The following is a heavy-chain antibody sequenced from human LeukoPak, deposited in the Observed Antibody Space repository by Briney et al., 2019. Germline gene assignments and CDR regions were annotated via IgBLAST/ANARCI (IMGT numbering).Heavy chain of an antibody. Sequence: GRSLRLFCAASGFTFRSYAMHWARQAPGKGLEWVAVISYDGSNKYYADSVEGRFTISRDNSKNTLYLQMNSLRAEDTAVYYCARGGTMVRGRSPFDPWGQGTLVTVSS. CDR3: ARGGTMVRGRSPFDP. CDR2: ISYDGSNK. J-gene: IGHJ5*02. D-gene: IGHD3-10*01. V-gene: IGHV3-30-3*01. CDR1: GFTFRSYA.